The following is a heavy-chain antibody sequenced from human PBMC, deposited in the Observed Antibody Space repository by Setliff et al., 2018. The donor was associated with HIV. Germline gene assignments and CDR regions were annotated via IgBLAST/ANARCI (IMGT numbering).Heavy chain of an antibody. D-gene: IGHD4-17*01. CDR2: IHTSGST. V-gene: IGHV4-4*07. CDR3: ARDPPGYGDSKDY. Sequence: SETLSLTCTVSGGSISSYYWSWIRQPAGKGPEWIGRIHTSGSTNYNPSLTSRVTLSVDTSKNQFFLKLTSLSAADTAVYYCARDPPGYGDSKDYWGQGKLVTVSS. CDR1: GGSISSYY. J-gene: IGHJ4*02.